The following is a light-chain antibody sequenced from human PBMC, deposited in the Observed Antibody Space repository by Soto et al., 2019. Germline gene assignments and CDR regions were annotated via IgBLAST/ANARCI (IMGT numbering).Light chain of an antibody. CDR2: DAS. V-gene: IGKV3-11*01. CDR3: HQRET. Sequence: EIVLTQSPATLSLSPGERATLSCRASQSVSSYLAWYQQKPGQAPRLLIYDASNKATGIPARFSGSGSGTDFTLTISSLEPEDFAVYYCHQRETFGQGTKVDIK. J-gene: IGKJ1*01. CDR1: QSVSSY.